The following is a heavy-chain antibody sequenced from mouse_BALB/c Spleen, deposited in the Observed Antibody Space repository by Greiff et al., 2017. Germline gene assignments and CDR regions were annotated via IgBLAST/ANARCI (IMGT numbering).Heavy chain of an antibody. Sequence: VPLKESGPELVKPGASVKISCKASGYSFTGYFMNWVMQSHGKSLEWIGRINPYNGHTFYNQKFKGKATLTVDKSSSTAHMELRSLASEDSAVYYCARTVEAMDYWGQGTSVTVSS. CDR1: GYSFTGYF. V-gene: IGHV1-20*02. J-gene: IGHJ4*01. D-gene: IGHD1-1*01. CDR3: ARTVEAMDY. CDR2: INPYNGHT.